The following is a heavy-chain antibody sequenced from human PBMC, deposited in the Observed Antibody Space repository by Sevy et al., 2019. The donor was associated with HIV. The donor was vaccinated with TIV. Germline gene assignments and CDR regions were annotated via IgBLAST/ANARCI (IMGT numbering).Heavy chain of an antibody. J-gene: IGHJ6*02. Sequence: GGSLRLSCAASGFALSNYYAMHWVRQAPGKGLEWVALISYDGSDKYYSDSVKGRFTISRDNFKNTLYLQMNSLTTEDTAVYYCARPRANYVDHYFFYAMDVWGQGTTVTVSS. V-gene: IGHV3-30-3*01. CDR1: GFALSNYYA. D-gene: IGHD4-17*01. CDR3: ARPRANYVDHYFFYAMDV. CDR2: ISYDGSDK.